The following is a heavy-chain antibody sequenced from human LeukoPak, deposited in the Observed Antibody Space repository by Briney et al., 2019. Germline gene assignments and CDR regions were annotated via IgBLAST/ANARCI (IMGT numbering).Heavy chain of an antibody. CDR1: GGSISSYY. Sequence: SETLSLTCTVSGGSISSYYWSWIRQPPGKGLEWIGYIYYSGSTNYNPSLKSRVTISVDTSKNQFSLKLSSVTAADTAVYYCARPCGGDCPLSAEYFQHWGQGTLVTVSS. V-gene: IGHV4-59*01. CDR3: ARPCGGDCPLSAEYFQH. J-gene: IGHJ1*01. CDR2: IYYSGST. D-gene: IGHD2-21*02.